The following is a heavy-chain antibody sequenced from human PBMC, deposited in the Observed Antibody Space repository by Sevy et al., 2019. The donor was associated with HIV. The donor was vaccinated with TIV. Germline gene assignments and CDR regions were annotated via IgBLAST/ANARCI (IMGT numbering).Heavy chain of an antibody. CDR3: ARGYCNSTSCLHFQH. CDR1: GYTFTSYA. V-gene: IGHV1-3*01. D-gene: IGHD2-2*01. J-gene: IGHJ1*01. Sequence: ASVKVSCKASGYTFTSYAMHWVRQAPGQRLEWMGWINAGNGNTKYSQKFQGRVTITRDTSASTAYMELSSLRSEDTAVYYCARGYCNSTSCLHFQHWGQGTLVTVSS. CDR2: INAGNGNT.